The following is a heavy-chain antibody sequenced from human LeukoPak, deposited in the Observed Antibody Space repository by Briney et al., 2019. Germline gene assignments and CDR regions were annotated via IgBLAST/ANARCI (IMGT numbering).Heavy chain of an antibody. J-gene: IGHJ4*02. V-gene: IGHV3-7*01. D-gene: IGHD3-10*01. CDR3: ASDYGSGSYYVGGPTCFDY. CDR2: IKQDGSEK. Sequence: GGSLRLSCAASGFTFSSYWMSWVRQAPGKGLEWVANIKQDGSEKYYVDSVKGRFTISRDNAKSSPYLQMNSLRAEDTAVYYCASDYGSGSYYVGGPTCFDYWGQGTLVTVSS. CDR1: GFTFSSYW.